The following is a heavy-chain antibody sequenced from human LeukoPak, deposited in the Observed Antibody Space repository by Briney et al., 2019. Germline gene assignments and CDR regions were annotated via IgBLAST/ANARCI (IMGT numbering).Heavy chain of an antibody. V-gene: IGHV3-73*01. J-gene: IGHJ6*02. CDR1: GFTFSGSA. Sequence: GGSLKLSCAASGFTFSGSAMHWVRQASGKGLEWVGRIRSKANSYATAYAASVKGRFTISRDDSKNTAYLQMNSLKTEDTAVYYCTGYCSSTSCYGTYYYYGMDVWGQGTTVTVSS. CDR2: IRSKANSYAT. CDR3: TGYCSSTSCYGTYYYYGMDV. D-gene: IGHD2-2*01.